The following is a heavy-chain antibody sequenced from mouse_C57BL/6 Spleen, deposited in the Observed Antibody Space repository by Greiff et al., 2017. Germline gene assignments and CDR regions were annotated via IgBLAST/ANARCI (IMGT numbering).Heavy chain of an antibody. D-gene: IGHD1-1*01. CDR2: IDPSDSET. CDR1: GYTFTSYW. Sequence: VQLQQPGAELVRPGSSVKLSCKASGYTFTSYWMHWVKQRPIQGLEWIGNIDPSDSETHYNQKFKDKATLTVDKSSSTAYMQLSSLTSEDSAVYYCARSYYGSSPFDYWGQGTTLTVSS. V-gene: IGHV1-52*01. CDR3: ARSYYGSSPFDY. J-gene: IGHJ2*01.